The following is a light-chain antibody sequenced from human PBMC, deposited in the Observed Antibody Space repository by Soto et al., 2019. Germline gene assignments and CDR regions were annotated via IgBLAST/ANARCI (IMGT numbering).Light chain of an antibody. CDR1: QSVGSN. J-gene: IGKJ1*01. CDR2: DAS. Sequence: EIVMTQSPATLSVSPGERATLSCRASQSVGSNLAWYQQKPGQAPRLLMYDASTRAIGIPARFSGSGSGTEFTLTITSLQSEDFVVYYCQQYYNQWTFGQGTKVDIK. V-gene: IGKV3-15*01. CDR3: QQYYNQWT.